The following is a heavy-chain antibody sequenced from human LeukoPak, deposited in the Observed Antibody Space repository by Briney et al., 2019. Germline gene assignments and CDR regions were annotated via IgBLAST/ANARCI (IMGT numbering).Heavy chain of an antibody. CDR1: GYSISSDNY. CDR2: IHHSWST. V-gene: IGHV4-38-2*02. Sequence: SETLSLTCSVSGYSISSDNYWGWIRQPPGKGLEWIGSIHHSWSTYYNPSLKSRVTISLDTSRNQFSLKLNSVTAADTAVYYCAKSNGYGLVDIWGQGTMVTVSS. CDR3: AKSNGYGLVDI. J-gene: IGHJ3*02. D-gene: IGHD3-10*01.